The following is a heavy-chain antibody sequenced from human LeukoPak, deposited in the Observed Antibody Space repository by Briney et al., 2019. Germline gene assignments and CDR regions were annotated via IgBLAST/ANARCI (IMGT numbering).Heavy chain of an antibody. CDR1: GGSISSGGYY. CDR2: IYYSGST. V-gene: IGHV4-31*03. D-gene: IGHD3-16*01. Sequence: SQTLSLTCTVSGGSISSGGYYWSWIRQHQGKGLEWIGYIYYSGSTYYNPSLKSRVTISVDTSKNQFSLKLSSVTAADTAVYYCARVRGLTPDYWGQGTLVTVSS. J-gene: IGHJ4*02. CDR3: ARVRGLTPDY.